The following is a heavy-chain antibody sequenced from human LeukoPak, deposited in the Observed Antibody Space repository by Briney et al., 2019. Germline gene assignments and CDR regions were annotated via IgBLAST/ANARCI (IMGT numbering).Heavy chain of an antibody. CDR3: ARLPRDSSIYPH. D-gene: IGHD2-2*01. CDR2: VYFSGIS. Sequence: PSETLSLTCTVSNDSISSPMYYGGWLRQPPGKGLEWVGTVYFSGISYNNPSLKGRVTLSVDTSNSQFSLKLTSVTAADTAVYYCARLPRDSSIYPHCGQGVLVTVSS. V-gene: IGHV4-39*01. J-gene: IGHJ4*02. CDR1: NDSISSPMYY.